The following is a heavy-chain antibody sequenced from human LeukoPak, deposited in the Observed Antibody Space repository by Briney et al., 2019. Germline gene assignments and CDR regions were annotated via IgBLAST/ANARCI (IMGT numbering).Heavy chain of an antibody. V-gene: IGHV3-23*01. CDR1: GITLSNYG. Sequence: GGSLRLSCAVSGITLSNYGMSWVRQAPGKGLEWVAGISDSGGSTNYADSVKGRFTISRDNPKNTLYLQMNSLRAEDTAVYFCARDDTSAHFFDYWGQGTLVTVSS. D-gene: IGHD3-10*01. J-gene: IGHJ4*02. CDR2: ISDSGGST. CDR3: ARDDTSAHFFDY.